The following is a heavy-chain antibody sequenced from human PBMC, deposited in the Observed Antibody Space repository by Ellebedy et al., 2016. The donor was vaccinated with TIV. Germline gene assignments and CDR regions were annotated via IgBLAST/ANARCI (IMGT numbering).Heavy chain of an antibody. CDR3: ARGGWGITIYY. Sequence: GESLKISXAASGFTVSSNYMSWVRQAPGKGLEWVSVIYSGGSTYYADSVKGRFTISRDNSKNTLYLQMNSLRAEDTAVYYCARGGWGITIYYWGQGTLVTVSS. V-gene: IGHV3-53*01. D-gene: IGHD3-3*01. CDR1: GFTVSSNY. J-gene: IGHJ4*02. CDR2: IYSGGST.